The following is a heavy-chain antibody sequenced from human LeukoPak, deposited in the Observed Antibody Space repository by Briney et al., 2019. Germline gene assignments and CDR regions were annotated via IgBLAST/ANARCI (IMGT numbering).Heavy chain of an antibody. CDR3: ARRDPWDYYGSGSYSYFDY. CDR2: VSRTGSTK. CDR1: GFTFSSFA. V-gene: IGHV3-23*01. J-gene: IGHJ4*02. D-gene: IGHD3-10*01. Sequence: QSGGSLRLSCVASGFTFSSFALDWVRQAPGRGLEWISVVSRTGSTKYYADSVKGRFTVSRDNSKNTVYLQMNSLRAEDTAVYYCARRDPWDYYGSGSYSYFDYWGQGTLVTVSS.